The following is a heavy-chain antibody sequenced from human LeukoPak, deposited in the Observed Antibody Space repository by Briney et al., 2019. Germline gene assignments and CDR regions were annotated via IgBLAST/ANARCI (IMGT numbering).Heavy chain of an antibody. CDR1: GFTFSSSA. Sequence: GGSLRLSCAASGFTFSSSAMSWVRQAPGKGLEWVSGISGSGGSTYYADSVKGRFTISRDNSKNTLYLQLSSLRAEDTAVYYCASGRGYGMATALDYWGQGTLVTVSS. CDR2: ISGSGGST. D-gene: IGHD5-24*01. J-gene: IGHJ4*02. V-gene: IGHV3-23*01. CDR3: ASGRGYGMATALDY.